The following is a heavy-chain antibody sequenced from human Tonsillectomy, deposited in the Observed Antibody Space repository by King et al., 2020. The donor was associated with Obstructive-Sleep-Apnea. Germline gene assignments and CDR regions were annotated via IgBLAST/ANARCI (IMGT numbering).Heavy chain of an antibody. Sequence: QLVQSGGGVVPPGRSLRLSCAASGFSFSSHAMHWVRQAPGKGLEWVAVISNDGTNKYYADSVKGRFTFSRDNSENTLYLQMNSLRPEDTALYYCARLTTAVTTKPFDIWGQGTLVTVSS. V-gene: IGHV3-30-3*01. CDR3: ARLTTAVTTKPFDI. CDR1: GFSFSSHA. J-gene: IGHJ3*02. CDR2: ISNDGTNK. D-gene: IGHD4-17*01.